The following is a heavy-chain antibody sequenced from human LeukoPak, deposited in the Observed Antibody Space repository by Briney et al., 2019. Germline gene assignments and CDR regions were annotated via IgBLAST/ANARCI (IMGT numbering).Heavy chain of an antibody. Sequence: SETLSLTCAVYGGSFSDYYWSWIRQPPGEGLEWIGEINHSGSTDYNPSLKSRVTISVDTSKNQFSLRLNSVTAADTAVYYCAAYGSGSLPFDYWGQGTLVTVSS. CDR1: GGSFSDYY. CDR2: INHSGST. V-gene: IGHV4-34*01. J-gene: IGHJ4*02. D-gene: IGHD3-10*01. CDR3: AAYGSGSLPFDY.